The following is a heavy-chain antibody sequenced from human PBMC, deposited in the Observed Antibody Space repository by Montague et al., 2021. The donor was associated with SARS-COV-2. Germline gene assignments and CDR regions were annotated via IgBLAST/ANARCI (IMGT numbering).Heavy chain of an antibody. D-gene: IGHD2-15*01. J-gene: IGHJ3*02. V-gene: IGHV4-59*08. CDR1: GGSISSYY. CDR2: IYYSRST. Sequence: SETLSLTCTVSGGSISSYYWSWIRHPPGTGLEWIGYIYYSRSTNYNPSLKSRVTISVDTSTNQFSLKVRSVTAADTAVYYCARRRERWSDAFDIWGQGTMVTVSS. CDR3: ARRRERWSDAFDI.